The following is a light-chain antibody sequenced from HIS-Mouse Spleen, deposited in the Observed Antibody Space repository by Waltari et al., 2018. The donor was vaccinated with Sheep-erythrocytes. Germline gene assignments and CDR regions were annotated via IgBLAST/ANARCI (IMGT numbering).Light chain of an antibody. Sequence: QSALTQPRSVSGSPGQSVTISCTGTSSDVGGYNYVSWYQQYPGKSPKLVSYDFSQRPSAVPDRFSGSKSGNTASLTISGLQAEDEADYYCCSYAGSYNHVFATGTKVTVL. V-gene: IGLV2-11*01. J-gene: IGLJ1*01. CDR2: DFS. CDR1: SSDVGGYNY. CDR3: CSYAGSYNHV.